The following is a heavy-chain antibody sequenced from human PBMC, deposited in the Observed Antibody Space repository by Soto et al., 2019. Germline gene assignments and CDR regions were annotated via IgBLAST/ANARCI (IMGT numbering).Heavy chain of an antibody. CDR3: ARATGYTHGGLGYFFGMEV. D-gene: IGHD5-18*01. CDR1: GDSFGGYD. Sequence: SVKVSCKASGDSFGGYDISWVRQAPGQGLEWMGRINPIFGAANYAQKFQGRVTITADASTTTAYMELSSLRSEDTAVYYCARATGYTHGGLGYFFGMEVWGQGTTVTVSS. V-gene: IGHV1-69*13. J-gene: IGHJ6*02. CDR2: INPIFGAA.